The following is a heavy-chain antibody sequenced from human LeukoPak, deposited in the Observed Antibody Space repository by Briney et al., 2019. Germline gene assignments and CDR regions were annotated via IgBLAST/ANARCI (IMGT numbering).Heavy chain of an antibody. CDR3: ASRSVSDSSTNDS. J-gene: IGHJ4*02. Sequence: SETLSLTCAVYGGSFSGYYWSWIRQPPGKGLEWIGEINHSGSTNYNPSLKSRVTISVDTSKNQFSLKLSSVTAADTAVYYCASRSVSDSSTNDSWGQGTLVTVSS. CDR1: GGSFSGYY. V-gene: IGHV4-34*01. D-gene: IGHD6-19*01. CDR2: INHSGST.